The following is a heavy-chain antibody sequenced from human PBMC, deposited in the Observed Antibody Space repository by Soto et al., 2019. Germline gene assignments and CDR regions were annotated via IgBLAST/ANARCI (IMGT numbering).Heavy chain of an antibody. CDR1: GYTFTSYA. D-gene: IGHD3-9*01. CDR3: IRPHYDILTYEYFQH. J-gene: IGHJ1*01. Sequence: ASVKVSCKASGYTFTSYAMHWVRQAPGQRLEWMGWINAGNGNTKYSQKFQGRVTITRDTSASTAYMELSSLRSEDTAVYYCIRPHYDILTYEYFQHWGQGTLVTVS. CDR2: INAGNGNT. V-gene: IGHV1-3*01.